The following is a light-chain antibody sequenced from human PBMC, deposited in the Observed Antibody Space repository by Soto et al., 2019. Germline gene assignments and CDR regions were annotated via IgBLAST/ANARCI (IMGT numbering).Light chain of an antibody. V-gene: IGKV3-11*01. J-gene: IGKJ5*01. CDR3: QRRSDWPPIT. Sequence: EIVLTQSPDTLSLSPGDRATLSCRASQSVNSYLAWYQQKPGQAPRLLIYDGSNRATGIPARFSGSGSGTDFTLTISSLEPEDFAVYYCQRRSDWPPITFGQGTRLEIK. CDR2: DGS. CDR1: QSVNSY.